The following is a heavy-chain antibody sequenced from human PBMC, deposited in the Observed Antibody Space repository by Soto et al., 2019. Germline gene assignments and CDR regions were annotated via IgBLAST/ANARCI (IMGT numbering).Heavy chain of an antibody. CDR2: IYYSGST. Sequence: SETLSLTCTLSGCSISSSSYYWGWIRQPPGKGLEWIGSIYYSGSTYYNPSLKSRVTISVDTSKNQFSLKLSSVTAADTAVYYCARPVRGVYNYWGQGTQVTVSS. CDR3: ARPVRGVYNY. J-gene: IGHJ4*02. V-gene: IGHV4-39*01. CDR1: GCSISSSSYY. D-gene: IGHD3-10*01.